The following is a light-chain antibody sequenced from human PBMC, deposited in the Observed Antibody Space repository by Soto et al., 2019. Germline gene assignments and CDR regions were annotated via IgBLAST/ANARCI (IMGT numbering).Light chain of an antibody. CDR1: QSVSSNY. CDR3: LQYGSSTHT. J-gene: IGKJ5*01. V-gene: IGKV3-20*01. Sequence: EIVLTQSPGTLSLSPGERASLSCRASQSVSSNYLAWFQQKPGQAPRLLISGASNRASDIPDRFSGSGSWTDFNLTISRLETEDFAVYECLQYGSSTHTFGQGTRLEIK. CDR2: GAS.